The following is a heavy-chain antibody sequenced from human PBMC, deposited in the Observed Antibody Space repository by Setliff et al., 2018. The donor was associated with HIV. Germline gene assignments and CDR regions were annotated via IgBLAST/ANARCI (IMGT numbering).Heavy chain of an antibody. CDR3: ARVDCSSTRCYAFDI. D-gene: IGHD2-2*01. J-gene: IGHJ3*02. V-gene: IGHV1-2*02. Sequence: ASVKVSCKASGYTFTGYHMHWVRQAPGQGLEWMGWINPHSGGTKYAQKFQGRVTMTRDASISAAYMELSRLRSDDTAVYYCARVDCSSTRCYAFDIWGQGTMVTVSS. CDR1: GYTFTGYH. CDR2: INPHSGGT.